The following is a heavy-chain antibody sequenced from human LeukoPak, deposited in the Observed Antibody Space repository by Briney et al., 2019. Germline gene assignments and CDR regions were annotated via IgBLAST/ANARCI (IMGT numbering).Heavy chain of an antibody. CDR3: AKGYYDSTPGAFDI. Sequence: PGGSLRLSCAGSEFTFRSYSMHWVRQAPGKGLEWVSSISGSSSDIYYADSVKGRFTISRDNSKNTLYLQMNSLRAEDTAVYYCAKGYYDSTPGAFDIWGQGTMVTVSS. CDR2: ISGSSSDI. J-gene: IGHJ3*02. CDR1: EFTFRSYS. D-gene: IGHD3-22*01. V-gene: IGHV3-21*04.